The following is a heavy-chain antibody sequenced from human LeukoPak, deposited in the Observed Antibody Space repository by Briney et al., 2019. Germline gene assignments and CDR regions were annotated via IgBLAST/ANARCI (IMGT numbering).Heavy chain of an antibody. CDR2: ISYEEKK. V-gene: IGHV3-30*01. CDR1: GFPFGDYS. Sequence: GGSLRLSCAASGFPFGDYSMHWVRQAPGKGLEWVTLISYEEKKYYADSVRGRFTISRDNSRRTLSLQMNSLRPDDTAVYYCARQTPYSGLCVDFWGQGTLVTVSS. D-gene: IGHD5-12*01. J-gene: IGHJ4*02. CDR3: ARQTPYSGLCVDF.